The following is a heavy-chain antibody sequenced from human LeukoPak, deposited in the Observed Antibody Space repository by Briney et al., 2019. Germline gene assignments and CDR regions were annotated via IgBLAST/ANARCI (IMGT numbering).Heavy chain of an antibody. CDR3: ARESRGAMDV. J-gene: IGHJ6*02. CDR2: IWYDGSKK. D-gene: IGHD4-17*01. CDR1: GFTFSSYG. Sequence: GGSLRLSCAASGFTFSSYGMHWVRQAPGKGLEWVTLIWYDGSKKYYADSVKGRFIISRDNSRNTLYLQMNSLRAEDTAVYYCARESRGAMDVWGQGTTVTVSS. V-gene: IGHV3-33*01.